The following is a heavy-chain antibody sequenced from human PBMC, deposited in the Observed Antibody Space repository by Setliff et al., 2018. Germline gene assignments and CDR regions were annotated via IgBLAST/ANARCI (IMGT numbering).Heavy chain of an antibody. Sequence: SLRLSCAASGFTFSSYSMNWVRQAPGKGLEWVSYISSSGGSTYYADSVKGRFTISRDNAKNTLYLQMNSLRAEDTAVYYCVRGYCSSSSCYGTMGYWGQGTLVTVSS. CDR3: VRGYCSSSSCYGTMGY. J-gene: IGHJ4*02. V-gene: IGHV3-48*04. CDR2: ISSSGGST. D-gene: IGHD2-2*01. CDR1: GFTFSSYS.